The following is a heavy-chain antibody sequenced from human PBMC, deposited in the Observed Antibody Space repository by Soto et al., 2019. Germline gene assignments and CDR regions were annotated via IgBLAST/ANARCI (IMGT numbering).Heavy chain of an antibody. CDR3: ARAYTDIYCSSTSCYMNYGMDV. Sequence: QVQLVQSGAEVKKPGASVKVSCKASGYTFTGYYMHWVRQAPGQGLEWMGWINPNSGGTNYAQKFQGWVTMTRDTSISTAYMELSRLRSDDTAVYYCARAYTDIYCSSTSCYMNYGMDVWDQGTTVTVSS. V-gene: IGHV1-2*04. CDR1: GYTFTGYY. J-gene: IGHJ6*02. CDR2: INPNSGGT. D-gene: IGHD2-2*02.